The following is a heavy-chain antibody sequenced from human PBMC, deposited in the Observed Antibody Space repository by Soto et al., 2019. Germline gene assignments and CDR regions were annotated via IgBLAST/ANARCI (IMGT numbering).Heavy chain of an antibody. CDR3: AKIGDSSAVSLPLVLLDH. CDR1: GFTFSTYA. D-gene: IGHD2-15*01. V-gene: IGHV3-23*01. CDR2: IPGSSIST. J-gene: IGHJ4*02. Sequence: GGSLRLSCAASGFTFSTYAMSWVRQSPGKGLEWVSAIPGSSISTYYAGSVKGRFTISRDNSKNTLYLQMNSLRVEDTAVYYCAKIGDSSAVSLPLVLLDHWGQGALVTVSS.